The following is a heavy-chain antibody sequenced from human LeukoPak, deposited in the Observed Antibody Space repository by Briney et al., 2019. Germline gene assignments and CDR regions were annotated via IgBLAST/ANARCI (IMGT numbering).Heavy chain of an antibody. CDR2: ISGSGGST. D-gene: IGHD7-27*01. Sequence: GGSLRLSCAASGFTFSSYAMSWVRQAPGKGLEWVSAISGSGGSTYYADSVKGRFTISRDNSKNTLYLQMNSLRAEDTAVYYCAKDGLGIWSRGYFDYWGQGTLVTVSS. V-gene: IGHV3-23*01. CDR3: AKDGLGIWSRGYFDY. CDR1: GFTFSSYA. J-gene: IGHJ4*02.